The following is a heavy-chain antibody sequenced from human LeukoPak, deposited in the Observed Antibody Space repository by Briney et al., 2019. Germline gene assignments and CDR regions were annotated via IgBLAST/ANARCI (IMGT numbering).Heavy chain of an antibody. CDR1: GGTFSSYA. V-gene: IGHV1-69*05. Sequence: SVKVSCKASGGTFSSYAISWVRQAPGQGLEWMGGIIPIFCTANYAQKFQGRVTITTDESTSTAYMELSSLRSEDTAVYYCARAHRYYDFWSGYPDYWGQGTLVTVSS. D-gene: IGHD3-3*01. CDR3: ARAHRYYDFWSGYPDY. CDR2: IIPIFCTA. J-gene: IGHJ4*02.